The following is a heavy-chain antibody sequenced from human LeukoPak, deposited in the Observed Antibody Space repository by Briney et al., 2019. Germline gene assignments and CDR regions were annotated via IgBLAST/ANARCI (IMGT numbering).Heavy chain of an antibody. CDR2: INHSGST. J-gene: IGHJ4*02. CDR3: ARAFTFYSSSWYSSKYFDY. V-gene: IGHV4-34*01. D-gene: IGHD6-13*01. Sequence: SETLSLTCAVYGGSFSGYYWSWIRQPPGKGLEWIGEINHSGSTNYNPSLRSRVTISVDTSKNQFSLKLSSVTAADTAVYYCARAFTFYSSSWYSSKYFDYWGQGTLVTVSS. CDR1: GGSFSGYY.